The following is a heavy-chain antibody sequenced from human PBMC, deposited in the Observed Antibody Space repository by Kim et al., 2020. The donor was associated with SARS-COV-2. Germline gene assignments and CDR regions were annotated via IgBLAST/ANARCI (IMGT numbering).Heavy chain of an antibody. CDR3: TTSRVIRRKDYYGMDV. J-gene: IGHJ6*02. Sequence: GGSLRLSCAASGFTFSNAWMSWVRQAPGKGLEWVGRIKSKTDGGTTDYAAPVKGRFTISRDDSKNTLYLQMNSLKTEDTAVYYCTTSRVIRRKDYYGMDVWGQGTTVTVSS. D-gene: IGHD3-22*01. CDR2: IKSKTDGGTT. CDR1: GFTFSNAW. V-gene: IGHV3-15*01.